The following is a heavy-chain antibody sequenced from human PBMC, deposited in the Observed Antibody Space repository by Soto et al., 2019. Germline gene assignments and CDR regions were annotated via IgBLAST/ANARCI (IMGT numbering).Heavy chain of an antibody. V-gene: IGHV3-23*01. J-gene: IGHJ5*02. CDR2: ISGRAGNT. CDR3: AKDRYCSSTSCSYLNS. Sequence: GGSLRLSCAASGFTFASYTMTWVRQAPGKGLEWVSVISGRAGNTYYADSVKGRFTISRDNSKNTLYLYMSSLRAEDTALYYCAKDRYCSSTSCSYLNSWGQGTLVTVS. D-gene: IGHD2-2*01. CDR1: GFTFASYT.